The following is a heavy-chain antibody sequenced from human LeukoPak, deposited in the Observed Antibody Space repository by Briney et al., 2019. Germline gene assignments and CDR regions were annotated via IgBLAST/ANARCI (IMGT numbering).Heavy chain of an antibody. Sequence: SVKVSCKASGGTFSSYAISWVRQAPGQGLEWMGGIIPIFGTANYAQKFQGRVTITADESTSTAYMELRSLRSDDTAVYYCARGTPYYYGMDVWGKGTTVTVSS. CDR3: ARGTPYYYGMDV. V-gene: IGHV1-69*13. CDR1: GGTFSSYA. D-gene: IGHD2-2*01. CDR2: IIPIFGTA. J-gene: IGHJ6*04.